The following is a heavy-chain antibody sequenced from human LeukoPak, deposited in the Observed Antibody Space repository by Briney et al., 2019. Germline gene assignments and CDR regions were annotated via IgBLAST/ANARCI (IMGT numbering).Heavy chain of an antibody. D-gene: IGHD4-11*01. CDR3: ARGETTAADRREGDAFDV. CDR2: IYHSGTT. J-gene: IGHJ3*01. Sequence: SETLSLTCAVSGYAISSGYYWGWIRQPPGKGLEWIGSIYHSGTTYSNPSLKSRVTMSVNTSKNQFSLKLSSVTAADTAVYYCARGETTAADRREGDAFDVWGQGTSVTFSS. CDR1: GYAISSGYY. V-gene: IGHV4-38-2*01.